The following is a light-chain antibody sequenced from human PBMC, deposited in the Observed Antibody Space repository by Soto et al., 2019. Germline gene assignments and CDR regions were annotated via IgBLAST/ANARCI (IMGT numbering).Light chain of an antibody. CDR1: QDITRW. CDR2: GAS. J-gene: IGKJ4*01. Sequence: DIQMTQSPTSVSASLGDRVTITCRASQDITRWLAWYQQKPGTAPKLLIYGASSLQSGVPSRFSGSGSETDFTLTISSLQPEDSATYYCQQTNTLPLTFGGGTKVDIK. V-gene: IGKV1-12*01. CDR3: QQTNTLPLT.